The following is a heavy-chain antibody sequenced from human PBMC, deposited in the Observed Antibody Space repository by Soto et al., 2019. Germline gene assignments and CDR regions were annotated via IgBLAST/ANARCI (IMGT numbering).Heavy chain of an antibody. CDR2: IKSKTDGGTT. Sequence: EVQLVESGGGLVKPGGSLRLSCAASGFTFSNAWMSWVRQAPGKGLEWVGRIKSKTDGGTTDYAAPVKGRFTISRDESKNTLYLQMNSLKTEDTAVYYWTTAEEETFAFDIWGQGTMVTVSS. CDR1: GFTFSNAW. V-gene: IGHV3-15*01. CDR3: TTAEEETFAFDI. J-gene: IGHJ3*02.